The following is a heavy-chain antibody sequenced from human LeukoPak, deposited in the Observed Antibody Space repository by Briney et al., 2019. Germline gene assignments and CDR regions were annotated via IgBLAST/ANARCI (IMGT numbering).Heavy chain of an antibody. CDR1: GDTLTEFA. D-gene: IGHD3-3*01. CDR2: FDTEDGET. CDR3: AADRFSIFGVVITPKNYYGMDV. J-gene: IGHJ6*02. V-gene: IGHV1-24*01. Sequence: ASVKVSCKVSGDTLTEFAMHWVRQAPGKGLEWMGGFDTEDGETIYAQKFQGRVIMSEDTSTDTVYMELSSLRSEDTAVYYCAADRFSIFGVVITPKNYYGMDVWGQETTVTVSS.